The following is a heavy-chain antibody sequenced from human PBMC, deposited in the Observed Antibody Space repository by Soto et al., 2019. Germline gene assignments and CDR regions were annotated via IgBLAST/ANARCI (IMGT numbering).Heavy chain of an antibody. CDR1: GYNFRHYY. J-gene: IGHJ5*02. CDR3: ARQPLSGAPTLFDP. D-gene: IGHD3-16*02. Sequence: GESLKISCQASGYNFRHYYIPWVRQKPGRGLEWVGLIYPSDSYINYSPSFEGHVTISADKSITTAYLQWSSLKASDTAIYYCARQPLSGAPTLFDPWGQGTLVTVSS. V-gene: IGHV5-51*01. CDR2: IYPSDSYI.